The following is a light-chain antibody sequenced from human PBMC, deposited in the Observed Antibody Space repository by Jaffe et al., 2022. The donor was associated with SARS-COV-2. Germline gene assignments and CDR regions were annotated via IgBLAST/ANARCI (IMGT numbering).Light chain of an antibody. CDR2: VNSDGSH. CDR3: QTWGTGIRV. Sequence: QVVLTQSPSASASLGASVNLTCTLNSGHSTYAIAWHQQQPEKGPRYLMKVNSDGSHTKGDGIPDRFSGSSSGAERYLTISSLQSEDEADYYCQTWGTGIRVFGGGTKLTVL. V-gene: IGLV4-69*01. J-gene: IGLJ3*02. CDR1: SGHSTYA.